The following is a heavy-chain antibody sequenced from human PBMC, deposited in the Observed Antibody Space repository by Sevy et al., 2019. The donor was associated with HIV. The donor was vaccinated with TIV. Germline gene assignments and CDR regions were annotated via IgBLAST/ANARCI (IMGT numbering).Heavy chain of an antibody. Sequence: GGSLRLSCAASGFTFSSYSMNWVRQAPGKGLEWVSSISSSSSYIYYADSVKGRFTISRDNAKNSLYRQMNSLRAEDTAVYYCARDGDRCSSTSCYGLDAFDIWGQGTMVTVS. D-gene: IGHD2-2*01. CDR1: GFTFSSYS. CDR3: ARDGDRCSSTSCYGLDAFDI. V-gene: IGHV3-21*01. CDR2: ISSSSSYI. J-gene: IGHJ3*02.